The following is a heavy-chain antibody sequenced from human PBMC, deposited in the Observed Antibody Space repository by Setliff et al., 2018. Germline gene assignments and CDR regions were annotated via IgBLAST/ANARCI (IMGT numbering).Heavy chain of an antibody. J-gene: IGHJ4*02. CDR1: GYTFTSYA. CDR3: ARSGGSNLQTKLDY. D-gene: IGHD2-15*01. V-gene: IGHV1-3*03. CDR2: INAGNGNT. Sequence: ASVKVSCKASGYTFTSYAIHWVRQAPGQRLEWMGWINAGNGNTKYSQEFQDRVTITRDTSASIAFMERSSLRSEDMAVYYCARSGGSNLQTKLDYWGQGTLVTVSS.